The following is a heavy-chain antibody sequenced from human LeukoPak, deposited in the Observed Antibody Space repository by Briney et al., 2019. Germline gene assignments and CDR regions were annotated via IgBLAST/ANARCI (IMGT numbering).Heavy chain of an antibody. V-gene: IGHV3-30*18. CDR1: GFTFSSYG. J-gene: IGHJ4*02. CDR2: ISYDGSNK. Sequence: GGSLRLSCAASGFTFSSYGMHWVRQAPGKGLEWVAVISYDGSNKYYADSVKGRFTISRDNSKNTLYLQMNSLRAEDTAVYYCAKGGGWYQGYWGQGTLVTVSS. CDR3: AKGGGWYQGY. D-gene: IGHD6-19*01.